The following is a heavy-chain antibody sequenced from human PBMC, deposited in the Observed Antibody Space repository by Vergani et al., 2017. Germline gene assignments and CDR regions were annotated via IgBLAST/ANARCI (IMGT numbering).Heavy chain of an antibody. Sequence: QVQLVQSGAEVKKPGSSVKVSCKASGGTFNIYSVSWLRQAPGQGPEWMGGITPFFPTGHYAQKFQGRVTITADESATTVYMELSSLRSEDTAVYYCATPRLRFSYYYYYGMDVWGQGTTVTVSS. CDR1: GGTFNIYS. V-gene: IGHV1-69*12. D-gene: IGHD5-12*01. CDR2: ITPFFPTG. CDR3: ATPRLRFSYYYYYGMDV. J-gene: IGHJ6*02.